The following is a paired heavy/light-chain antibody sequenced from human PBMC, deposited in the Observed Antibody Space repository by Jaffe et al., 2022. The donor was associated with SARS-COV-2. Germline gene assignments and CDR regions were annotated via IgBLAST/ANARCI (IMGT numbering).Heavy chain of an antibody. CDR2: ITATSSDT. Sequence: EVQLVESGGGSVQPGGSLRLSCAASGFTFPNYAMNWVRQASGKGLEWVSAITATSSDTFYADSVKGRFSISRDNSKSTLYLEMNSLRAEDTARYYCARGPWGDGSDRGDNWGQGTLVTVSS. V-gene: IGHV3-23*04. D-gene: IGHD3-10*01. CDR3: ARGPWGDGSDRGDN. CDR1: GFTFPNYA. J-gene: IGHJ4*02.
Light chain of an antibody. CDR3: QQCHSYPWT. CDR1: QSVGDY. J-gene: IGKJ1*01. V-gene: IGKV1-5*03. Sequence: DIQMTQSPSTLSAIIGDRVTITCRASQSVGDYLAWYQQKPGQPPKLLIYEASNLETGVPSRFSGSGFGTEFTLTISSLQLDDFAIYYCQQCHSYPWTFGQGTKVEVK. CDR2: EAS.